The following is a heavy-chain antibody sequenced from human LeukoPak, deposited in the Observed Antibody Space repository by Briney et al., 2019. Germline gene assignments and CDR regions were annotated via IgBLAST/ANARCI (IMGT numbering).Heavy chain of an antibody. CDR1: GGSISSGDYY. J-gene: IGHJ4*02. CDR3: AREKTVTGAYYFDY. V-gene: IGHV4-30-4*01. D-gene: IGHD4-17*01. CDR2: IYYSGST. Sequence: SETLSLTCTVSGGSISSGDYYWSWIRQPPGKGLEWIGYIYYSGSTYYNPSLKSRVTISVDTSKNQFSLKLSPVTAADTAVYYCAREKTVTGAYYFDYWGQGTLVTVSS.